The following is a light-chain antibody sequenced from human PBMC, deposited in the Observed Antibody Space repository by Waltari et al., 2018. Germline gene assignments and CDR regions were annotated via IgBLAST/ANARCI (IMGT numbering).Light chain of an antibody. CDR1: QSVSSY. V-gene: IGKV3-11*01. J-gene: IGKJ1*01. Sequence: EIVLTQSPATLSLSLGERVTLSCRASQSVSSYLAWYQQKPGQAPRLLIYDASNRATGIPARFSGSGSGTDFTLTISSLEPEDFAVYYCQQRSNWPRTFGQGTKVVIK. CDR3: QQRSNWPRT. CDR2: DAS.